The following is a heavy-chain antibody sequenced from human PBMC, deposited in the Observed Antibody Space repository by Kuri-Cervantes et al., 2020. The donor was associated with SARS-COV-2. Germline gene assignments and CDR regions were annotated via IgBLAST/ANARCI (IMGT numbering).Heavy chain of an antibody. Sequence: SETLSLTCTVSGGSISTYYWSWFRQPPGKGLEWIGYISYSGSTNYNPSLKSRVTMSVDTSKNQFSLKLNSVTAADTAVYCCARDRGAFWGMGDYWGQGTLVTVSS. CDR3: ARDRGAFWGMGDY. J-gene: IGHJ4*02. CDR2: ISYSGST. D-gene: IGHD3-10*01. CDR1: GGSISTYY. V-gene: IGHV4-59*01.